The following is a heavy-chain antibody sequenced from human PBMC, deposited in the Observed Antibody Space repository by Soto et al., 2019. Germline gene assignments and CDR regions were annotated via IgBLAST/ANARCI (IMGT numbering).Heavy chain of an antibody. Sequence: SETLSLTCSVSGGSIRSYHWSWIRQPPGKALEWIGYIYYSGSTYYNPSLKSRVTISVDTSKNQFSLKLSSVTAADTAVYYCARLSCHQLDPWGQGTLVPVPS. CDR1: GGSIRSYH. J-gene: IGHJ5*02. CDR2: IYYSGST. V-gene: IGHV4-59*04. CDR3: ARLSCHQLDP. D-gene: IGHD2-2*01.